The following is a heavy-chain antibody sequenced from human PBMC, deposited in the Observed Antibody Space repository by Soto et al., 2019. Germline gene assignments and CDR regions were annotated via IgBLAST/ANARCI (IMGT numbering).Heavy chain of an antibody. Sequence: SETLSLTCTVSGGSISSYYWSWIRQPPGKGLEWIGYIYYSGSTNYNPSLKSRVTISVDTSKNQFSLKLSSVTAADTAVYYCARQGGIAAAGAYYQHWGQGTLVTVSS. CDR3: ARQGGIAAAGAYYQH. J-gene: IGHJ1*01. D-gene: IGHD6-13*01. CDR1: GGSISSYY. CDR2: IYYSGST. V-gene: IGHV4-59*08.